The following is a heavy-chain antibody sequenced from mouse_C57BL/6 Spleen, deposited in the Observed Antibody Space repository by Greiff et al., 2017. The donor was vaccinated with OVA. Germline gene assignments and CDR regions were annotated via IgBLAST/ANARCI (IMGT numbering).Heavy chain of an antibody. V-gene: IGHV1-26*01. CDR2: INPNNGGT. CDR3: ARGGTVGFAY. D-gene: IGHD2-14*01. J-gene: IGHJ3*01. Sequence: EVQLQQSGPELVKPGASVKISCKASGYTFTDYYMNWVKQSHGKSLEWIGDINPNNGGTSYNQKFKGKATLTVDKSSSTAYMELRSLTSEDSAVYYCARGGTVGFAYWGQGTLVTVSA. CDR1: GYTFTDYY.